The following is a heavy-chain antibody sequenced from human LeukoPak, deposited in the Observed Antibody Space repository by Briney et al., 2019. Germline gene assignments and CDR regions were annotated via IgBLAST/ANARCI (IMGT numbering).Heavy chain of an antibody. V-gene: IGHV3-48*01. J-gene: IGHJ3*02. CDR2: ISSSSSTI. Sequence: GRSLRLSCGASGFTFRSYSMNWVRQAPGKGLEWVSYISSSSSTIYYADSVKGRFTIARDNAKNSLYLQMNSLRAEDTAVYYCARDLGYDSSEDAFDIWGQGTMVTVSS. D-gene: IGHD3-22*01. CDR1: GFTFRSYS. CDR3: ARDLGYDSSEDAFDI.